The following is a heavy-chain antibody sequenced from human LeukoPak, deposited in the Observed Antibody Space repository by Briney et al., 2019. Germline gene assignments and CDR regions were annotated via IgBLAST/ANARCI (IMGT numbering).Heavy chain of an antibody. CDR3: ARDRSGSSSYFDY. V-gene: IGHV3-33*01. Sequence: GGSLRLSCAASGFTFSSYGMHWVRQAPGKGLEWVAVIWYDGSNKYYADSVKGRFTIPRDNSKNTLYLQMNSLRAEDTAVYYCARDRSGSSSYFDYWGQGTLVTVSS. CDR1: GFTFSSYG. CDR2: IWYDGSNK. D-gene: IGHD6-6*01. J-gene: IGHJ4*02.